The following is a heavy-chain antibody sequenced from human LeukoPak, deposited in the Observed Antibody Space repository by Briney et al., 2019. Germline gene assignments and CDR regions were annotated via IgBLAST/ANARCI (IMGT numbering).Heavy chain of an antibody. CDR3: ARCAGGVTTFGHYYYYMDV. Sequence: GGSLRLSCAASGFTFSSYGMSWVRQAPGKGLEWVSAISGSGGSTYYADSVKGRFTISRDNSKNTLYLQMNSLRAEDTAVYYCARCAGGVTTFGHYYYYMDVWGKGTTVTVSS. V-gene: IGHV3-23*01. CDR1: GFTFSSYG. CDR2: ISGSGGST. D-gene: IGHD4-17*01. J-gene: IGHJ6*03.